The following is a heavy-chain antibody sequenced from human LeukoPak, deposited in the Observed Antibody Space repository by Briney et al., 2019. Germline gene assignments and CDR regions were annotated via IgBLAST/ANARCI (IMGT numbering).Heavy chain of an antibody. Sequence: ASVKVSCKASGYTFTGYYMHWVRQAPGQGLEWMGWINPNSGGTNYAQKFQGRVTMTRDTSISTAYMELSRLRSDDTAVYCCASFLGYSYGWDYWSQGTLVTVSS. CDR2: INPNSGGT. D-gene: IGHD5-18*01. CDR1: GYTFTGYY. CDR3: ASFLGYSYGWDY. J-gene: IGHJ4*02. V-gene: IGHV1-2*02.